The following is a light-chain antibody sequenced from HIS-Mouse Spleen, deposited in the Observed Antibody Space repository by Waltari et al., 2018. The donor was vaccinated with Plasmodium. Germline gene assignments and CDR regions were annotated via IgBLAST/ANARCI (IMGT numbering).Light chain of an antibody. V-gene: IGKV1-39*01. Sequence: IQMTQPPSSLSASVGDRVTITCRASQSISSYLHWYQQKPGKAPKLLIYAASSLQSGVPSRFSGSGSGTDFTLTISSLQPEDFATYYCQQSYSTPFTFGPGTKVDIK. CDR2: AAS. J-gene: IGKJ3*01. CDR1: QSISSY. CDR3: QQSYSTPFT.